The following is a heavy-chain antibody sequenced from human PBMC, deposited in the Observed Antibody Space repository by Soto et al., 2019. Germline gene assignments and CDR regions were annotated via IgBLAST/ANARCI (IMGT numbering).Heavy chain of an antibody. CDR3: ARGYCSGGSCQPYYYYYGMDV. Sequence: PGESLKISCKGSGYSFTSYWIGWVRQMPGKGLEWMGIIYPGDSDTRYSPSFQGQVTISADKSISTAYLQWSSLKASDTAMYYCARGYCSGGSCQPYYYYYGMDVWGQGTTVTVSS. D-gene: IGHD2-15*01. CDR2: IYPGDSDT. CDR1: GYSFTSYW. J-gene: IGHJ6*02. V-gene: IGHV5-51*01.